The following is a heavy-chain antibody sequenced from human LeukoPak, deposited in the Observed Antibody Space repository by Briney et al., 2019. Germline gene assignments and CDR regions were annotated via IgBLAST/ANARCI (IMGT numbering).Heavy chain of an antibody. D-gene: IGHD4-17*01. J-gene: IGHJ4*02. CDR2: IYYSGST. Sequence: PSETLSLTCTVSGGSISSSSYYWGWIRQPPGKGLEWIGSIYYSGSTYYNPSLKSRVTISADTSKNQFSLKLSSVTAADTAVYYCASYGDYEYYFDYWGQGTLVTVSS. V-gene: IGHV4-39*01. CDR3: ASYGDYEYYFDY. CDR1: GGSISSSSYY.